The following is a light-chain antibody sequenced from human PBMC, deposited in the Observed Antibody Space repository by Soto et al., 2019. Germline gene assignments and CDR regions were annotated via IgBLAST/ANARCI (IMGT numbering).Light chain of an antibody. Sequence: QSVLTQPPSASGTPGQRVTISCSGGTSNIGTNPVNWYRQLPGTAPQLLLYSDVQRPSGVPDRVSGSKSGTSASLAIRGLQSEDEADYFCAVWDDSLSALLFGGGTKLTVL. V-gene: IGLV1-44*01. CDR2: SDV. J-gene: IGLJ2*01. CDR3: AVWDDSLSALL. CDR1: TSNIGTNP.